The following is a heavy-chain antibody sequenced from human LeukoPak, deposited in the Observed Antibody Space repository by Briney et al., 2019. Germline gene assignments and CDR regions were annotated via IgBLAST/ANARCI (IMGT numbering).Heavy chain of an antibody. CDR2: IRHDGSNK. J-gene: IGHJ4*02. V-gene: IGHV3-33*01. CDR3: ARGMQPRFGELSGNLDY. CDR1: GFTFSSYG. D-gene: IGHD3-10*01. Sequence: PGGSLRLSCVGSGFTFSSYGMHWVRQAPGKGLEWVAVIRHDGSNKYYADSVKGRFTISRDNSKSSLYLQMNSLRAEDTAVYYCARGMQPRFGELSGNLDYWGQGTLVTVSS.